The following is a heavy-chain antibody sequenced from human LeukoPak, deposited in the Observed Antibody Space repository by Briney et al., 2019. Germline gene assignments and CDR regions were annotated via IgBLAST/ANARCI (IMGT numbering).Heavy chain of an antibody. J-gene: IGHJ4*02. V-gene: IGHV3-21*01. Sequence: GGSLRLSCAASGFNFSSYSMNWVRQAPGKGLEWVSSISSSSSYIYYADSVKGRFTISRDNAKNSLYLQMNSLRAEDTAVYYCARAPIPFCSSTSCYPGIWGQGTLVTVSS. D-gene: IGHD2-2*01. CDR3: ARAPIPFCSSTSCYPGI. CDR1: GFNFSSYS. CDR2: ISSSSSYI.